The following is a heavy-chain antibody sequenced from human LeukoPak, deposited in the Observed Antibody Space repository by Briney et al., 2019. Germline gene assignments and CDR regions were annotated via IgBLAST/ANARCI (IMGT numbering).Heavy chain of an antibody. CDR1: GFTFRTTW. D-gene: IGHD3-22*01. Sequence: MTGGTLRLSCAASGFTFRTTWMSWVRQAPGKGLEWVGRIKSKGTGGTTDYAAPVKGRFTISRDDSKNTLYLQMNSLKTEDTAAYYCTSTFHSDSAFNRWGQGSLVIVSS. CDR2: IKSKGTGGTT. CDR3: TSTFHSDSAFNR. V-gene: IGHV3-15*01. J-gene: IGHJ1*01.